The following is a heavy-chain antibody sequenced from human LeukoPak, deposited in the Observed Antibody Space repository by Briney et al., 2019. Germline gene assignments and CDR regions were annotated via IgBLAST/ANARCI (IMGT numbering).Heavy chain of an antibody. CDR2: INYSDDST. CDR3: TTLYRLDP. CDR1: GFTFSSYV. D-gene: IGHD2-8*01. Sequence: GGSLRLSCATSGFTFSSYVMSWVRQAPGKGLEWVSTINYSDDSTYYVDSVKGRFTISRDNSKSTLYLQMNSLRAEDTAVYYCTTLYRLDPWGQGTLVTVSS. J-gene: IGHJ5*02. V-gene: IGHV3-23*01.